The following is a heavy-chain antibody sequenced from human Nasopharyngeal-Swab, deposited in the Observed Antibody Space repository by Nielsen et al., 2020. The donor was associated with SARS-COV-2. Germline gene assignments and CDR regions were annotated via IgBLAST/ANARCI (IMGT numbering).Heavy chain of an antibody. J-gene: IGHJ5*02. V-gene: IGHV4-61*01. Sequence: SETLSLTCTVSGGPVSSGSYYWSWIRQPPGKGLEWIGYIYYSGSTNYNPSLKSRVTISVDTSKNQFSLKLSSVTAADTAVYYCARDGYGPGWFDPWGQGTLVTVSS. CDR3: ARDGYGPGWFDP. D-gene: IGHD5-18*01. CDR2: IYYSGST. CDR1: GGPVSSGSYY.